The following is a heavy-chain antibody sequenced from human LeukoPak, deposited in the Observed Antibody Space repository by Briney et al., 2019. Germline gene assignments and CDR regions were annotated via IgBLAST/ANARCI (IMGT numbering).Heavy chain of an antibody. Sequence: GGSLRLSCVASGFTFSSAWMQWVRQVPGKGLVWVSRVNSDGTSTNYADSVKGRFTVSGDNAKNTLYLQMNSLRVEDTAVYYCARDLFGAYCGGTCPTPDYWGQGTLVSVSS. J-gene: IGHJ4*02. CDR3: ARDLFGAYCGGTCPTPDY. CDR1: GFTFSSAW. D-gene: IGHD2-21*01. V-gene: IGHV3-74*01. CDR2: VNSDGTST.